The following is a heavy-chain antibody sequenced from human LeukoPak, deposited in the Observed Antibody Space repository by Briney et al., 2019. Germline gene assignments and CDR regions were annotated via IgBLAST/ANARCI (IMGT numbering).Heavy chain of an antibody. CDR1: GFTFDDFP. CDR3: AKDIIGYAPL. CDR2: ISVDGDTK. D-gene: IGHD2-2*01. J-gene: IGHJ4*02. Sequence: GGSLRLSCAASGFTFDDFPMHWVRQQPGKGLEWVSLISVDGDTKYYADSVRGRFTISRDNSKNSLYLQMNSLRTEDTAFYFCAKDIIGYAPLWGQGTLVTVSS. V-gene: IGHV3-43*01.